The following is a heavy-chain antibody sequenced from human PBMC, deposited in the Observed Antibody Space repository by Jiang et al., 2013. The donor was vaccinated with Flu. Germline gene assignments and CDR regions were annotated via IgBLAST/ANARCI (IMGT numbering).Heavy chain of an antibody. D-gene: IGHD6-19*01. J-gene: IGHJ4*02. CDR2: IRYDASDK. V-gene: IGHV3-30*02. CDR3: VKDAGAGESSSGSFDY. Sequence: VQLLESGGGVVQPGGSLRLSCATSGFILSDYGMHWVRQAPGKGLEWVAFIRYDASDKYYADSVKGRFTISRDNSKNTLYLDMNSLRAEDTAIHYCVKDAGAGESSSGSFDYWGQGTLVTVSS. CDR1: GFILSDYG.